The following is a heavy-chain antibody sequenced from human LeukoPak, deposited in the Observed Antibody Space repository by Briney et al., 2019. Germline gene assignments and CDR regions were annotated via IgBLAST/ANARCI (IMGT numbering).Heavy chain of an antibody. CDR2: IYHSGST. CDR3: ARGRRLRYFDWLFQFDY. CDR1: GYSITSGYY. V-gene: IGHV4-38-2*02. Sequence: PSETLSLTCTVSGYSITSGYYWGWIRQPPGKGLEWIGSIYHSGSTHYNPSLNSRVTMSVDTSKNQFSLKLSSVTAADTAVYYCARGRRLRYFDWLFQFDYWGQGTLVTVSS. D-gene: IGHD3-9*01. J-gene: IGHJ4*02.